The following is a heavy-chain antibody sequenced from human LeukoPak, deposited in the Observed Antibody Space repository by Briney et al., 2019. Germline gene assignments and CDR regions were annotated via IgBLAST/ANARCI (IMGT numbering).Heavy chain of an antibody. D-gene: IGHD6-19*01. V-gene: IGHV4-38-2*02. CDR3: ARSYSSGWYPYYFDY. Sequence: SETLSLTCTVSGYSISSGYYWGWIRQPPGKGLEWIGSIYHSGSTYYNPSFKSRVTISVDTSKNQFSLKLSSVTAADTAVYYCARSYSSGWYPYYFDYWGQGTLVTVSS. CDR1: GYSISSGYY. J-gene: IGHJ4*02. CDR2: IYHSGST.